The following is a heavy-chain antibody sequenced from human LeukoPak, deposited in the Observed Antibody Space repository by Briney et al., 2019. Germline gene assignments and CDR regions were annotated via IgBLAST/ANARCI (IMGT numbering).Heavy chain of an antibody. CDR3: ARDSRRVGATGGSDY. V-gene: IGHV3-7*03. Sequence: PGGSLRLSCVASGFIFSNFWMAWVRQAPGKGLEWVANTNEDGSEKYYVDSVKGRSTISRDNAKNSLYLQLNSLRADDTAVYYCARDSRRVGATGGSDYWGQGTLVTVSS. CDR2: TNEDGSEK. CDR1: GFIFSNFW. D-gene: IGHD1-26*01. J-gene: IGHJ4*02.